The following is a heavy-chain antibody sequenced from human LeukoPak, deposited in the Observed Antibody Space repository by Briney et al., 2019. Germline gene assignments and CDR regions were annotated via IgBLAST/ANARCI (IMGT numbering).Heavy chain of an antibody. CDR1: GFTFSSYE. Sequence: PGGSLRLSCAASGFTFSSYEMNWVRQAPGKGLEWVSYISSSGSAIYYADSVKGRFTISRDNAKNSLYLQMNSLRAEDTAVYYCARRLYYGMDVWGQGTTVTVSS. CDR2: ISSSGSAI. CDR3: ARRLYYGMDV. J-gene: IGHJ6*02. V-gene: IGHV3-48*03. D-gene: IGHD2-21*01.